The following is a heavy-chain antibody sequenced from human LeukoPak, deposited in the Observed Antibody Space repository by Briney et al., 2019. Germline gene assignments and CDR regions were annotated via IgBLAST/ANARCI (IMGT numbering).Heavy chain of an antibody. J-gene: IGHJ4*02. CDR2: INHSGST. D-gene: IGHD2-2*01. CDR3: ARAGYCSSTSCYAAGEIDY. CDR1: GGSISSYY. V-gene: IGHV4-34*01. Sequence: SETLSLTCTVSGGSISSYYWSWIRQPPGKGLEWIGEINHSGSTNYNPSLKSRVTISVDTSKNQFSLKLSSVTAADTAVYYCARAGYCSSTSCYAAGEIDYWGQGTLVTVSS.